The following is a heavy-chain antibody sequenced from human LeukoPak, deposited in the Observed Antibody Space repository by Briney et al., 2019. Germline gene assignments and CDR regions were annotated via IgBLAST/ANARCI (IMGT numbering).Heavy chain of an antibody. CDR1: GGTFSSYA. CDR2: IIPIFGTA. D-gene: IGHD1-26*01. CDR3: ARGRVGAPYDPYYYMDV. V-gene: IGHV1-69*05. J-gene: IGHJ6*03. Sequence: GASVKVSCKASGGTFSSYAISWVRQAPGQGLEWMGGIIPIFGTANYAQKFQGRVTITTDESTSTAYMELSSPRSEDTAVYYCARGRVGAPYDPYYYMDVWGKGTTVTVSS.